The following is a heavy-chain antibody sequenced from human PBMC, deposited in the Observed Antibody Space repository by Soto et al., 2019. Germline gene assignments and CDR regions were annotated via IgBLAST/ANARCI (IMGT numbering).Heavy chain of an antibody. CDR1: GFSLNTDGVG. V-gene: IGHV2-5*02. Sequence: QITLKESGPTLVKPTQTLTLTCSFSGFSLNTDGVGVGWVRQPPGEALEWLALIYWDDDERYNPSLKTSLTITKDTSKNQVVLTMTNIDPVDTATYYCAKPRNLITEDAQVGDFDYWGQGTLVTVSS. CDR2: IYWDDDE. CDR3: AKPRNLITEDAQVGDFDY. D-gene: IGHD3-10*01. J-gene: IGHJ4*02.